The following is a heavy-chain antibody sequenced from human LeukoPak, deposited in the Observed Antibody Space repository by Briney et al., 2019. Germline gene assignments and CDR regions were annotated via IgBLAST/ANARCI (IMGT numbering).Heavy chain of an antibody. CDR2: ISSNGGST. CDR3: ARGGWAYRYFDL. Sequence: VKPGGSLRLSCAASGFTFSSYAMHWVRQAPGKGLEYVSAISSNGGSTYYANSVKGRFTISRDNSKNTLYLQMGSLRAEDMAVYYCARGGWAYRYFDLWGRGTLVTVSS. CDR1: GFTFSSYA. D-gene: IGHD6-19*01. V-gene: IGHV3-64*01. J-gene: IGHJ2*01.